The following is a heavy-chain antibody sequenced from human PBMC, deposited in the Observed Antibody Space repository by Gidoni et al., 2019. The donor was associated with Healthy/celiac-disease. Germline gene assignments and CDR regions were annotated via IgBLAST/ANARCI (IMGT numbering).Heavy chain of an antibody. CDR1: GFPFSSYW. V-gene: IGHV3-7*01. Sequence: EVPLVESGGGLVQPGGSLRLSCAASGFPFSSYWISWVRQAPGKGLEWVANIKQDGSEKYYVDSVKGRFTISRDNAKNSLYLQMNSLRAEDTAVYYCARVKDIVVVPAAKMRGISFVYWGQGTLVTVSS. J-gene: IGHJ4*02. CDR2: IKQDGSEK. D-gene: IGHD2-2*01. CDR3: ARVKDIVVVPAAKMRGISFVY.